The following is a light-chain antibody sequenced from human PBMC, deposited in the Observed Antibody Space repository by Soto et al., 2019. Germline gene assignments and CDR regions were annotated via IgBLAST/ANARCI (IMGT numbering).Light chain of an antibody. CDR2: AAS. Sequence: IHMTQSASSLSASVGDRVTIACRASLPISNYLAWYQQKPGKIPNLLIYAASTLQSGVPSRFSGSGYGTDFTLTISSLQTEDVATYYCQKYNSAQITFGQGTRLEIK. CDR1: LPISNY. V-gene: IGKV1-27*01. CDR3: QKYNSAQIT. J-gene: IGKJ5*01.